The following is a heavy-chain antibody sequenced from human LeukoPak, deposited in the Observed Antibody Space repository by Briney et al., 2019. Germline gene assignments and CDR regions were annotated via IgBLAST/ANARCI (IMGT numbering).Heavy chain of an antibody. CDR1: GFTFSTYA. CDR3: AKAQELGNYEFFLFDY. CDR2: ISGGGST. D-gene: IGHD7-27*01. J-gene: IGHJ4*02. V-gene: IGHV3-23*01. Sequence: PGGSLRLSCAASGFTFSTYAMGWVRQAPGKGLEWVSAISGGGSTYYGDSVKGRFTISRGNSKNTLYLQMNSLRAEDTAVYYCAKAQELGNYEFFLFDYWGQGALVTVSS.